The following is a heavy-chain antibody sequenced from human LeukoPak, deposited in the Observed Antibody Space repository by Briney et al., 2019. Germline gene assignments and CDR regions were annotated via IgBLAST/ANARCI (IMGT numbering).Heavy chain of an antibody. Sequence: PSETLSLTCTVSGGSISSYYWSWIRQPPGKELEWIGYIYYSGSTNYNPSLKSRVTISVDTSKNQFSLKLSSVTAADTAVYYCAGFRRRDGYNTRDYWGQGTLVTVSS. CDR3: AGFRRRDGYNTRDY. J-gene: IGHJ4*02. CDR2: IYYSGST. V-gene: IGHV4-59*08. D-gene: IGHD5-24*01. CDR1: GGSISSYY.